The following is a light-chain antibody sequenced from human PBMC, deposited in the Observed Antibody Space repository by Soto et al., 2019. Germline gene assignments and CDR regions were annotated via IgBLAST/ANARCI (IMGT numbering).Light chain of an antibody. Sequence: DIQMTQSPSPLSASVGDRVYITCRTSQSISSYLNWYQAKPGKAPKLLIYDASTLESGVPSRFSGSGSGTDFTLTISSLQPEDSATYYCQQSYSTPPFTFGHGTRVDI. CDR2: DAS. CDR1: QSISSY. V-gene: IGKV1-39*01. J-gene: IGKJ3*01. CDR3: QQSYSTPPFT.